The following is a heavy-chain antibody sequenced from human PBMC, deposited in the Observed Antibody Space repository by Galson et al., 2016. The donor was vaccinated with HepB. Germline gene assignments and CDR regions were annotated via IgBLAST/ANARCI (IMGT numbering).Heavy chain of an antibody. CDR2: IFHSGGP. Sequence: WIGEIFHSGGPNYNPSLKSRVTISLDKSNKHISLRLSSVTAADTAVYYCTRARRYCSSSSCYLDPWGQGTLVTVSS. CDR3: TRARRYCSSSSCYLDP. J-gene: IGHJ5*02. V-gene: IGHV4/OR15-8*01. D-gene: IGHD2-2*01.